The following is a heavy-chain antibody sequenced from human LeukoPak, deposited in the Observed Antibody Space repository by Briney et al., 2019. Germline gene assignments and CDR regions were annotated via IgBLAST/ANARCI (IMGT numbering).Heavy chain of an antibody. CDR1: GFTFSSYS. V-gene: IGHV3-21*01. Sequence: KSGGSLRLSCAASGFTFSSYSMNWVRQAPGKGLEWVSSISSSSSYIYYADSVKGRFTISRDNAKNSLYLQMNSLRAEDTAVYYCAREGPDSSGYYPNAFDIWGQGTMVTVSS. CDR2: ISSSSSYI. D-gene: IGHD3-22*01. J-gene: IGHJ3*02. CDR3: AREGPDSSGYYPNAFDI.